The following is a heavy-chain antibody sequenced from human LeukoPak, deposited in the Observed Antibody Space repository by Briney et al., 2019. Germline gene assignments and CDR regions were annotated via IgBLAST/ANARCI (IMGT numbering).Heavy chain of an antibody. CDR1: GFTFSSYA. V-gene: IGHV3-23*01. Sequence: PGGSLRISCAASGFTFSSYAMSGVRQAPGKGLEWVSAISGSGGSTYYADSVRGRFTISRDNAKNSLYLQMNSLRAEDTAVYYCARENGITGTTYNWFDPWGQGTLVTVSS. CDR2: ISGSGGST. J-gene: IGHJ5*02. CDR3: ARENGITGTTYNWFDP. D-gene: IGHD1-7*01.